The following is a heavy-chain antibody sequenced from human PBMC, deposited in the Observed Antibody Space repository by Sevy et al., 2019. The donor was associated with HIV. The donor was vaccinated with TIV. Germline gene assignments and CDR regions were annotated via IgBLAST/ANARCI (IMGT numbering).Heavy chain of an antibody. CDR2: IRRNSYEAYGGTT. V-gene: IGHV3-49*03. J-gene: IGHJ4*02. CDR3: TRGLATADTPEYYFDY. CDR1: GFTFDDYA. D-gene: IGHD5-12*01. Sequence: GGSLRLSCTTSGFTFDDYAMSWFRQAPGKGLEWVDFIRRNSYEAYGGTTDYGASVKGRFIISRDDSKSIAYLQMSSLKTEDTAGYYCTRGLATADTPEYYFDYWGQGTLVTVSS.